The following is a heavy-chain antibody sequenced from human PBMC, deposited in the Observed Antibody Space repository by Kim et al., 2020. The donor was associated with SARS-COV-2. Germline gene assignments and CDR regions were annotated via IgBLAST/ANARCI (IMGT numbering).Heavy chain of an antibody. Sequence: GESLKISCKGSGYSFTSYWIGWVRQMPGKGLEWMGIIYPGDSDTRYSPSFQGQVTISADKSISTAYLQWSSLKASDTAMYYCAKSRGGFLEWLLSLDYWGQGTLVTVSS. CDR1: GYSFTSYW. V-gene: IGHV5-51*01. CDR3: AKSRGGFLEWLLSLDY. CDR2: IYPGDSDT. D-gene: IGHD3-3*01. J-gene: IGHJ4*02.